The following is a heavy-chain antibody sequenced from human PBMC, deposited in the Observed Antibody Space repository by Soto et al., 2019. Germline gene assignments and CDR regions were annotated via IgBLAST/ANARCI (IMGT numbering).Heavy chain of an antibody. CDR3: ARNSSSYFDY. CDR2: INWNGGST. Sequence: GESLKISCAASGFTFGDYGMSWVRQAPGKGLEWVSGINWNGGSTGYADSVKGLFTISRDNAKNSLYLQMNSLRAEDTALYYCARNSSSYFDYWGQGTLVTVSS. D-gene: IGHD6-6*01. J-gene: IGHJ4*02. CDR1: GFTFGDYG. V-gene: IGHV3-20*04.